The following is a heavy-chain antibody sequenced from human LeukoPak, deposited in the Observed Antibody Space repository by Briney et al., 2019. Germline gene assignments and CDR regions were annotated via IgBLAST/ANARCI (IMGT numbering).Heavy chain of an antibody. Sequence: SGGSLRLSFAASGLTFSSYWMHWVRQAPGKGLVWVSRINSDGSSTSYADSVKGRCPISRDNAKNTLYLQMNSLRAEDTAVYYCARGHRRGVVKVSCDYWGQGTLVTVSS. CDR1: GLTFSSYW. CDR2: INSDGSST. J-gene: IGHJ4*02. V-gene: IGHV3-74*01. CDR3: ARGHRRGVVKVSCDY. D-gene: IGHD4-23*01.